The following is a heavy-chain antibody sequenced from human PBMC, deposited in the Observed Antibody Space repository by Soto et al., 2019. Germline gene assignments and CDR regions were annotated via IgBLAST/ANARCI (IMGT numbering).Heavy chain of an antibody. J-gene: IGHJ3*02. CDR1: GFAFGDYP. D-gene: IGHD3-10*01. Sequence: PGGSLRLSCGASGFAFGDYPMAWVRQTPGKGLQWISTISVSGGITDYEDSVRGRFTVSIDHSKDTVHLQMTSLRADDTAVYYCAKDRTMARGIRAFDIWGQGTTVTVSS. CDR2: ISVSGGIT. V-gene: IGHV3-23*01. CDR3: AKDRTMARGIRAFDI.